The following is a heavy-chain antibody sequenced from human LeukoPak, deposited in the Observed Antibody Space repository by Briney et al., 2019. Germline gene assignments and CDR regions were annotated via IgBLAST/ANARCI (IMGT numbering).Heavy chain of an antibody. D-gene: IGHD3-3*01. CDR1: GGSISSYY. J-gene: IGHJ6*03. Sequence: PSETLSLTCTVSGGSISSYYWSWIRQPPGKGLEWIGYIYYSGSTNYNPSLKSRVTISVDTSKNQFSLKLSSVTAADTAVYYCARVMGDFWSGYFYYYYYMDVWGKGTTVTVSS. CDR2: IYYSGST. CDR3: ARVMGDFWSGYFYYYYYMDV. V-gene: IGHV4-59*01.